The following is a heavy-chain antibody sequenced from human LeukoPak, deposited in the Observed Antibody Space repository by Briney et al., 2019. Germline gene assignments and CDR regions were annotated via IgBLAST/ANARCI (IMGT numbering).Heavy chain of an antibody. CDR3: ARDWSSSWPGWFDP. Sequence: GASVKVSCKASGYTFTSYAMNWVRQAPGQGLEWMGWINTNTGNPTYAQGFTGRFVFSLDTSVSRAYLQISSLKAEDTAVYYCARDWSSSWPGWFDPWGQGTLVTVSS. CDR2: INTNTGNP. J-gene: IGHJ5*02. CDR1: GYTFTSYA. V-gene: IGHV7-4-1*02. D-gene: IGHD6-13*01.